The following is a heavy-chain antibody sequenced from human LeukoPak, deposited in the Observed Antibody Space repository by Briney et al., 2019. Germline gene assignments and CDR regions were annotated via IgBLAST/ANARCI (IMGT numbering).Heavy chain of an antibody. CDR3: ASQYSSSWTVDVSPFDY. CDR1: GYTFTSYY. J-gene: IGHJ4*02. Sequence: ASVKVSCKASGYTFTSYYMHWVRQAPGQGLEWMGIINPSGGSTSYAQKFQGRVTMTRDTSTSTVYMGLSSLRSEDTAVYYCASQYSSSWTVDVSPFDYWGQGTLVTVSS. D-gene: IGHD6-13*01. CDR2: INPSGGST. V-gene: IGHV1-46*01.